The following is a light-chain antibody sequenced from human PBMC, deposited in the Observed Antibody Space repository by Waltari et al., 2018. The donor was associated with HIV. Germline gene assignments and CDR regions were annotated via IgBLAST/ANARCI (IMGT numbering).Light chain of an antibody. CDR2: KDI. CDR1: SLPKKY. V-gene: IGLV3-25*03. CDR3: QSTDYDGTWV. Sequence: SYKLTQTPSVSVSPGQTARINCSRGSLPKKYSSWYRQKPGQAPVLLTHKDIDRPSGIPERISGSRSGTGITLTISGVQPEDEADYFCQSTDYDGTWVFGGGTKLTVL. J-gene: IGLJ3*02.